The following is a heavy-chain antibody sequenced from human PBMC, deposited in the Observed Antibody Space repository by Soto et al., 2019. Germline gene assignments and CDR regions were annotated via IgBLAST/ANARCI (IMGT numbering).Heavy chain of an antibody. D-gene: IGHD3-10*01. Sequence: ASVKVSCKASGGTFGSYAISWVRQAPGQGLEWMGGIIPIFGTANYAQKFQGRVTITADESTSTAYMELSSLRSEDTAVYYCARGITMVRGVTPYYYYGMDVWGQGTTVTVSS. CDR1: GGTFGSYA. V-gene: IGHV1-69*13. J-gene: IGHJ6*02. CDR3: ARGITMVRGVTPYYYYGMDV. CDR2: IIPIFGTA.